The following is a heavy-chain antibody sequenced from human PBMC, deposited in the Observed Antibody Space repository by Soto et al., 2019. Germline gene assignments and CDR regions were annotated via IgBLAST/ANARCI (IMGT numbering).Heavy chain of an antibody. CDR3: AGDPDSHYNDSHASSYP. V-gene: IGHV1-69*04. CDR2: IIPIIGII. D-gene: IGHD4-4*01. J-gene: IGHJ5*02. CDR1: GGSFSTYT. Sequence: SVKVSCKASGGSFSTYTITWVRQAPGQGLEWMGRIIPIIGIINYAQKFQGRVTISADKFTGTAYMELTGLRSDDTAVYYCAGDPDSHYNDSHASSYPWGQGTLVTVS.